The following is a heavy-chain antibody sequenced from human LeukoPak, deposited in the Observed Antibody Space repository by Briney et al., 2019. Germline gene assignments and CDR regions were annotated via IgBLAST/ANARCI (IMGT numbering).Heavy chain of an antibody. CDR3: ARQPVIAAANNWFDP. J-gene: IGHJ5*02. V-gene: IGHV4-39*01. Sequence: SETLSLTCTVSGGSISSSSYYWGWIRQPPGKGLEWIGSIYYSGSTYYNPSLKSRVTISVDTSKNQFPLKLSSVTAADTAVYYCARQPVIAAANNWFDPWGQGTLVTVSS. D-gene: IGHD6-13*01. CDR2: IYYSGST. CDR1: GGSISSSSYY.